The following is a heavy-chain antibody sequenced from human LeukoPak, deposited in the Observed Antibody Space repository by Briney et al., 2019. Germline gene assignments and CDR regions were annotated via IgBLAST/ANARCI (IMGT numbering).Heavy chain of an antibody. J-gene: IGHJ4*02. CDR3: ARVQYYYGSSGYYLFDY. Sequence: PSETLSLTCTVSGGSISSYYWSWIRQPPGKGLEWIGYIYYSGSTYYNPSLKSRVTISVDTSKNQFSLKLSSVTAADTAVYYCARVQYYYGSSGYYLFDYWGQGTLVTVSS. V-gene: IGHV4-30-4*08. CDR2: IYYSGST. CDR1: GGSISSYY. D-gene: IGHD3-22*01.